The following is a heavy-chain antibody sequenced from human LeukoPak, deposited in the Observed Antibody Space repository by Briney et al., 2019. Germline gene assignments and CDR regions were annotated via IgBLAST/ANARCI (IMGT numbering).Heavy chain of an antibody. D-gene: IGHD2-21*02. J-gene: IGHJ5*02. Sequence: SETLSLTCTVSGGSITGHYWTWIRQSPGKGLERIGFVYDNGNTNYNSSLQSRVTMSVDTSTNQLYLKMTSVTAADTAIYYCARVFRGVVTSNWFDPWGQGTLVTVSS. CDR3: ARVFRGVVTSNWFDP. V-gene: IGHV4-59*11. CDR2: VYDNGNT. CDR1: GGSITGHY.